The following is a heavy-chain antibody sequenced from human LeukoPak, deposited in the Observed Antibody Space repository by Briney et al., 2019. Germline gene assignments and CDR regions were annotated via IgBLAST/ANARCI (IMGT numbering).Heavy chain of an antibody. CDR2: TYYSGST. Sequence: PSGTLSLTCTASGGSVSSYEYYWGWIRQPPGKGLEWIGYTYYSGSTYYNPSLKSRLTMSVDTSKNQFSLKMSSVTAADTAVYYCARLSKGRYFDYIFDHWGQGALVTVSS. J-gene: IGHJ4*02. CDR3: ARLSKGRYFDYIFDH. D-gene: IGHD3-9*01. V-gene: IGHV4-39*01. CDR1: GGSVSSYEYY.